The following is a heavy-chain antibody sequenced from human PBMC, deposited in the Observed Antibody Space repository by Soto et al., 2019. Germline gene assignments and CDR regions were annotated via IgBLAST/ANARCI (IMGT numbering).Heavy chain of an antibody. D-gene: IGHD3-16*01. Sequence: GQLVQSGAEVQKPGSSVRVSCKSSGGSIKSFTISWVRQAPGQGPEWLGGITPYSATAKYAQKFQGRLTITADESTNSVYMDLASLRSDDTALYYCARWRGTVTSPGFMGPLDYWGQGTLVTVSS. J-gene: IGHJ4*02. CDR3: ARWRGTVTSPGFMGPLDY. V-gene: IGHV1-69*01. CDR1: GGSIKSFT. CDR2: ITPYSATA.